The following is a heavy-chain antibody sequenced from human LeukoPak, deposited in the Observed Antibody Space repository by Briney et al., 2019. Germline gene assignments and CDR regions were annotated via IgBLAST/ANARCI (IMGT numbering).Heavy chain of an antibody. J-gene: IGHJ6*04. V-gene: IGHV4-30-2*01. CDR3: ATGVITNYYYYGMDV. D-gene: IGHD3-16*02. Sequence: PSQTLSLTCAVSGGSISSGGYSWSWIRQPPGKGLEWIGYIYHSGSTYYNPSLKSRVTISVDRSKNQFPLKLSSVTAADTAVYYCATGVITNYYYYGMDVWGKGTTVTVSS. CDR1: GGSISSGGYS. CDR2: IYHSGST.